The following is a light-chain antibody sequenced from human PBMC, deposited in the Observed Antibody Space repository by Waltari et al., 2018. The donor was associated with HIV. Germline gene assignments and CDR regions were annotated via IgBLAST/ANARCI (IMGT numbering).Light chain of an antibody. CDR3: QQFNSNSYT. J-gene: IGKJ2*01. Sequence: AIQLTQSPSSLSASVGDRVPITCRASQGISSALAWYQQKPGKAPKLLIYDASSLESGVPSRFSGSGSGTDFTLTISSLQPEDFATYYCQQFNSNSYTFGQGTKLEIK. CDR1: QGISSA. CDR2: DAS. V-gene: IGKV1-13*02.